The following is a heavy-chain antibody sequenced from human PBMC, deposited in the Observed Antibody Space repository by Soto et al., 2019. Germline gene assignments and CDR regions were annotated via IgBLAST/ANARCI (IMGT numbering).Heavy chain of an antibody. Sequence: GESLKISCKGSGDTFTNYWIGWVRQMPCKCAEWGWIIYPGDSCTKYNPSFQGQVTISADKSITTTYLQWPSLKASATAIYYCAASIFYYGMDVCGQGTTVTVSS. V-gene: IGHV5-51*01. CDR3: AASIFYYGMDV. J-gene: IGHJ6*02. CDR2: IYPGDSCT. CDR1: GDTFTNYW.